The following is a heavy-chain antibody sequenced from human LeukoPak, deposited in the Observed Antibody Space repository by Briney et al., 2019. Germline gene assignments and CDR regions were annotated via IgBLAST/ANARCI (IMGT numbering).Heavy chain of an antibody. D-gene: IGHD2-21*01. CDR3: ARRDPHWYFDL. CDR1: GGSLCTYY. J-gene: IGHJ2*01. Sequence: SETLSLTCTVSGGSLCTYYWSWIRQPPGKGLEWIGYIYYSGSTNYNPSLKSRVTISVDTSKNQFSLKLSSVTAADTAVYYCARRDPHWYFDLWGRGTLVTVSS. V-gene: IGHV4-59*08. CDR2: IYYSGST.